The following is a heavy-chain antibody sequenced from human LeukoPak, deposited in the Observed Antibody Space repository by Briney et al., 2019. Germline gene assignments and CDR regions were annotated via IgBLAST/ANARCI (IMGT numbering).Heavy chain of an antibody. CDR1: GFTFDDYA. J-gene: IGHJ6*02. D-gene: IGHD6-13*01. V-gene: IGHV3-9*01. CDR2: ISWNSGSI. Sequence: GRSLRLSCAASGFTFDDYAMHWVRQAPGKGLEWVSGISWNSGSIGYADSVKGRFTISRDNAKNSLYLQMNSLRAEDTALYYCAKDMGDSIAAAGTSYYGMDVWGQGTTVIVSS. CDR3: AKDMGDSIAAAGTSYYGMDV.